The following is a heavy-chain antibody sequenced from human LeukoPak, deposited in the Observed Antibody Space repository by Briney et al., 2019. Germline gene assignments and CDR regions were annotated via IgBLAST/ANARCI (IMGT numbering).Heavy chain of an antibody. CDR3: ATGPGGSGSYRLGYYYYYGMDV. V-gene: IGHV1-24*01. CDR2: FDPEDGET. D-gene: IGHD3-10*01. CDR1: GYTLTELS. J-gene: IGHJ6*02. Sequence: ASVKVSCKVSGYTLTELSMHWVRQVPGKGLEWMGGFDPEDGETIYAQKFQGRVTMTEDTSTDTAYMELSSLRSEDTAVYYCATGPGGSGSYRLGYYYYYGMDVWGQGTTVTVSS.